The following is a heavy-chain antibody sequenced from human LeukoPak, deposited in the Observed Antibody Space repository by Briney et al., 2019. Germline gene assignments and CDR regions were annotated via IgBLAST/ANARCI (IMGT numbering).Heavy chain of an antibody. CDR3: ARKSASGNYPLDY. Sequence: GGSLRLSCAASGFNFGSYSMTWVRQAPGKGLEWVSVMSADSATTFYADSVKGRFTISRDNAKNTVFLQMSSLRAEDTALYYCARKSASGNYPLDYWGQGALVTVSS. CDR1: GFNFGSYS. J-gene: IGHJ4*02. V-gene: IGHV3-23*01. CDR2: MSADSATT. D-gene: IGHD3-10*01.